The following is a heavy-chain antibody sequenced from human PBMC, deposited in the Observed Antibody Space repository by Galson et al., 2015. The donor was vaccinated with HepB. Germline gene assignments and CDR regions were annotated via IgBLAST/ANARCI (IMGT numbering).Heavy chain of an antibody. CDR3: ARDPIVVVVAAIAGPTTKGVSWFDP. V-gene: IGHV1-2*02. J-gene: IGHJ5*02. D-gene: IGHD2-15*01. CDR1: GYTFTGYY. Sequence: SVKVSCKASGYTFTGYYMHWVRQAPGQGLEWMGWINPNSGGTNYAQKFQGRVTMTTDTSTSTAYMELRSLRSDDTAVYYCARDPIVVVVAAIAGPTTKGVSWFDPWGQGTLVTVSS. CDR2: INPNSGGT.